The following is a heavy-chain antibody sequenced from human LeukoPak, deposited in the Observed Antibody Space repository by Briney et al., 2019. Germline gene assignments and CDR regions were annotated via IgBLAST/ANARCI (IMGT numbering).Heavy chain of an antibody. CDR1: GYSISSGYY. CDR2: IYHSGST. V-gene: IGHV4-38-2*02. J-gene: IGHJ4*02. CDR3: ATAPDYFDY. Sequence: PSETLSLTCTVSGYSISSGYYWGWIRQPPGKGLEWIGSIYHSGSTYYNPSLKSRVTISVDTSKNQFSLKLSSVTAADTAVYYRATAPDYFDYWGQGTLVTVSS.